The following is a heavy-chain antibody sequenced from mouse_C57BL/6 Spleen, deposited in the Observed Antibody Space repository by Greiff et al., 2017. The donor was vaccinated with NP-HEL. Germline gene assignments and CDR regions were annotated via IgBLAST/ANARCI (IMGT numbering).Heavy chain of an antibody. V-gene: IGHV1-81*01. CDR3: ARLLLQDYYFDY. Sequence: QVQLQQSGAELARPGASVKLSCKASGYTFTSYGISWVKQRTGQGLEWIGEIYPRSGNTYYNEKFKGKATLTADKSSSTAYMELRSLTSEDSAVYFCARLLLQDYYFDYWGQGTTLTVSS. CDR1: GYTFTSYG. CDR2: IYPRSGNT. J-gene: IGHJ2*01. D-gene: IGHD2-3*01.